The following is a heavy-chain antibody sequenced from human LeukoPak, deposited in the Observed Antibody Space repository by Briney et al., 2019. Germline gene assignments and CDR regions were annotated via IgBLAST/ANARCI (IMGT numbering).Heavy chain of an antibody. Sequence: GGSLRLSCVASGFSFSTYFMHWVRQTPGKGLVWVSRINSDGSSTNYADSVRGRFTISRDNAKNSLFLQMNGLRAEDTAVYYCARRGGSSSRRSPIDYWGQGTLVTVSS. CDR1: GFSFSTYF. V-gene: IGHV3-74*01. D-gene: IGHD6-6*01. CDR2: INSDGSST. CDR3: ARRGGSSSRRSPIDY. J-gene: IGHJ4*02.